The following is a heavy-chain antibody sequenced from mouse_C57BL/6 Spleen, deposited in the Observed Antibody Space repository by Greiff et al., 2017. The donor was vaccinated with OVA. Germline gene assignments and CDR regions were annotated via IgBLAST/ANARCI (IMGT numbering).Heavy chain of an antibody. J-gene: IGHJ4*01. CDR3: ARAGVLYYYAMDY. V-gene: IGHV1-22*01. CDR1: GYTFTDYN. Sequence: VQLKQSGPELVKPGASVKMSCKASGYTFTDYNMHWVKQSHGKSLEWIGYINPNNGGTSYNQKFKGKATLTVNKSSSTAYMELRSLTSEDSAVYYCARAGVLYYYAMDYWGQGTSVTVSS. CDR2: INPNNGGT. D-gene: IGHD3-3*01.